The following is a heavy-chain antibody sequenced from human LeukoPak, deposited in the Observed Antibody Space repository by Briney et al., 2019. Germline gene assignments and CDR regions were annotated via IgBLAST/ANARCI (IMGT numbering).Heavy chain of an antibody. Sequence: GGSLRLSCAASGFTFSSYAMSWVRQAPGKGLEWVSAISGSGGSTYYADSVKGRFTISRDDSKNTLYLQMNSLRAEDTAVYYCAKNKGSTTVTTSFDYWGQGTLVIVSS. CDR1: GFTFSSYA. CDR2: ISGSGGST. V-gene: IGHV3-23*01. CDR3: AKNKGSTTVTTSFDY. J-gene: IGHJ4*02. D-gene: IGHD4-11*01.